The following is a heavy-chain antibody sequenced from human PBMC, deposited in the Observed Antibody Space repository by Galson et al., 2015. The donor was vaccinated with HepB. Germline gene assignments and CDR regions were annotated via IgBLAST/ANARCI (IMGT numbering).Heavy chain of an antibody. Sequence: SVTVSCKASGYSFSGYGITWVRQAPGQGLEWMGWISAYNGNRNYAQKFQGRVTMTTDTSTSTAHMELTSLTSDDTAVYYCARVVTAYHYYFDVWDTGTTVTVSS. J-gene: IGHJ6*03. CDR1: GYSFSGYG. CDR2: ISAYNGNR. D-gene: IGHD2-21*02. V-gene: IGHV1-18*01. CDR3: ARVVTAYHYYFDV.